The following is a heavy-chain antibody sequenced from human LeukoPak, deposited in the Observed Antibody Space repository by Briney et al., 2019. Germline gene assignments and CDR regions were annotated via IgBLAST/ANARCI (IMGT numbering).Heavy chain of an antibody. CDR1: GFNFSDYF. Sequence: GGSLRLSCAASGFNFSDYFMSWIRQAPGKGLQWLAYISKTGRGIEYAESVKGRFTISRDNAKNSVFLQMDSLRAEDTAVYFCATVRYSTIWSFEFDNWGQGALVTVSS. CDR2: ISKTGRGI. D-gene: IGHD5-12*01. V-gene: IGHV3-11*01. CDR3: ATVRYSTIWSFEFDN. J-gene: IGHJ4*02.